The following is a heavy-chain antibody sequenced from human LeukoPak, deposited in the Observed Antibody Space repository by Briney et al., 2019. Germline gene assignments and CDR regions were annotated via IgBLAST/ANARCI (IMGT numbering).Heavy chain of an antibody. V-gene: IGHV4-59*01. Sequence: PSETLSLTCTVSGGSISSYYWSWIRQPPGKGLEWIGYIYYSGSTNYNPSLKSRVTISVDTSKNQFSLKLSSVTAADTAVYYCARALGAFRPGVGHLYYFDYWGQGTLVTVSS. CDR2: IYYSGST. CDR1: GGSISSYY. D-gene: IGHD1-26*01. CDR3: ARALGAFRPGVGHLYYFDY. J-gene: IGHJ4*02.